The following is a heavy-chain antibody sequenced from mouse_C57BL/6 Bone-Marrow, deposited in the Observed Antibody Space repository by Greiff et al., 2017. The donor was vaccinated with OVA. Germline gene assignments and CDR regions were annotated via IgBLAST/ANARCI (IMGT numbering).Heavy chain of an antibody. Sequence: QVQLQQPGAELVKPGASVKMSCKASGYTFTSYWITWVKQRPGQGLEWIGDIYPGSGSTNYNEQFKSKAPLTVDTSSSTAYMQLSSLTSEDSAVYYCANKIYDGYPLGYVDVWGTGTTVTVSS. CDR3: ANKIYDGYPLGYVDV. V-gene: IGHV1-55*01. CDR2: IYPGSGST. D-gene: IGHD2-3*01. CDR1: GYTFTSYW. J-gene: IGHJ1*03.